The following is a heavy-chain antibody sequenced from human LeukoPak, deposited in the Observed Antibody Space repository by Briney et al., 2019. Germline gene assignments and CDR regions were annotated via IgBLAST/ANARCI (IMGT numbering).Heavy chain of an antibody. J-gene: IGHJ4*02. Sequence: GGSLRLSCAASGFTFDDYGMAWVRQAPGKGLEWVSGINWNGGSTAYADSVKGRFTISRDSANNSLYLQMNSLRAEDTAFHYCARDLWGSSSSQLASFDYWGQGTLVTVSS. D-gene: IGHD6-6*01. CDR3: ARDLWGSSSSQLASFDY. V-gene: IGHV3-20*04. CDR2: INWNGGST. CDR1: GFTFDDYG.